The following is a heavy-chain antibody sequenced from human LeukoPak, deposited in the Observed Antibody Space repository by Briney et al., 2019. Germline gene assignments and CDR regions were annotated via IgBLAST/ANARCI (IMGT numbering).Heavy chain of an antibody. CDR1: GFTFSSYS. CDR3: ARDGRFLEWLFDY. J-gene: IGHJ4*02. Sequence: GGSLRLSCAASGFTFSSYSMNWVRQAPGKGLDWVSSISSSSSYIYYADSVKGRFTISGDNAKNSLYLQMNSLRAEDTAVYYCARDGRFLEWLFDYWGQGTLVTVSS. CDR2: ISSSSSYI. D-gene: IGHD3-3*01. V-gene: IGHV3-21*01.